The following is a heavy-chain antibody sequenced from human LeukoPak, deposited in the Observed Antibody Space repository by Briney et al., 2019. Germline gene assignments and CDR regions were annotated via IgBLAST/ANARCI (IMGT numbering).Heavy chain of an antibody. V-gene: IGHV3-23*01. Sequence: GGSLRLSCAASGFTFSSYVMNWVRQAPGKGLEWVSTISGSGGSTDYADSVKGRFTISRDNAKNTLYLQMNSLRAEDTAVYYCTRDSFEANIYYGMDVWGQGTTVTVSS. CDR1: GFTFSSYV. D-gene: IGHD2/OR15-2a*01. CDR3: TRDSFEANIYYGMDV. J-gene: IGHJ6*02. CDR2: ISGSGGST.